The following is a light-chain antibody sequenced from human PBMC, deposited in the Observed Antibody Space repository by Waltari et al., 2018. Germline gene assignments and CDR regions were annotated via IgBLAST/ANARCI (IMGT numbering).Light chain of an antibody. V-gene: IGLV2-14*03. CDR2: DVS. J-gene: IGLJ1*01. CDR3: SSYSTSITPYV. CDR1: SSDVGGYNH. Sequence: QSALTQPASVSGSPGQSITISCTGTSSDVGGYNHVSWYHQHPGQAPKLIIYDVSSRPSGVSNRFFGSESCNTASLTISGLQAEDEAVYFCSSYSTSITPYVFGTGTKVTVL.